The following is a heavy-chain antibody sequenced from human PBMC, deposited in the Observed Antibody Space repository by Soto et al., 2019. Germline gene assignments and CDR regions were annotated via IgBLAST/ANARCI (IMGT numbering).Heavy chain of an antibody. J-gene: IGHJ6*02. Sequence: QVQLVQSGAEVKKPGSSVKVSCKASGGTFSSYAISWVRQAPGQGLEWMGGIIPIFGTANYAQKFQGRVTITADESTSTAYMELSGLRSEDTAVYYCARDQSRDSSGSVYYYGMDVWGQGTTVTVSS. V-gene: IGHV1-69*01. D-gene: IGHD3-22*01. CDR3: ARDQSRDSSGSVYYYGMDV. CDR1: GGTFSSYA. CDR2: IIPIFGTA.